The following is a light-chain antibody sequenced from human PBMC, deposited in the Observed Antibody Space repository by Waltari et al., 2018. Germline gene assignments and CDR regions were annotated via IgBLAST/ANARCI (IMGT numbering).Light chain of an antibody. V-gene: IGLV2-14*01. CDR3: SSYTSSSTWV. J-gene: IGLJ3*02. Sequence: QSALTQPASVSGSPGQSITISCTGTSSEVGGYNYVSWYQQHPGKAPKLMISEVSNRPSGVSNRFSGSKSGNTASLTISGLQAEDEADYYCSSYTSSSTWVFGGGTKLTVL. CDR2: EVS. CDR1: SSEVGGYNY.